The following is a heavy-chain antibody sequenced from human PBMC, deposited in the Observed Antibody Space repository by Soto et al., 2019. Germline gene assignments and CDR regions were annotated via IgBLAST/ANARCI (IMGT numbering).Heavy chain of an antibody. CDR2: INPFKVDT. J-gene: IGHJ3*01. V-gene: IGHV1-18*01. CDR1: GYTFSTYG. D-gene: IGHD2-2*02. CDR3: ARVKVPAAILGAFDL. Sequence: QVQLVQSGAEMKKPGASVKVSCKASGYTFSTYGITWVRQAPGQGLDWMGWINPFKVDTNSAARFQDRVTMTTDTSTRTAYMERRSLRSDDTAVYYCARVKVPAAILGAFDLWGQGTLVTVSS.